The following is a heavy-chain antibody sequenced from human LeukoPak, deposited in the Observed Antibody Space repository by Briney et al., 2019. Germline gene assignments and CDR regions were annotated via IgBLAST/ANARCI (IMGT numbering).Heavy chain of an antibody. Sequence: PSETLSLTCTVSGGSISSSSYYWGWIRQPPGKGLEWIGSIYYSGSTYYNPSLKSRVTISVDTSKNQFSLKLSSVTAADTAVYYCARTVVGYFDLWGRGTLVTVSP. J-gene: IGHJ2*01. V-gene: IGHV4-39*07. CDR2: IYYSGST. CDR1: GGSISSSSYY. CDR3: ARTVVGYFDL. D-gene: IGHD4-23*01.